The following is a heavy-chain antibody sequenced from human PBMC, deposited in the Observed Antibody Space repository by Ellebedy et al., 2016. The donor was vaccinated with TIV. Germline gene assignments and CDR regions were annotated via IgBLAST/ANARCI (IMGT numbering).Heavy chain of an antibody. V-gene: IGHV3-23*01. CDR3: AKRPLTMIVLAEYFFDY. CDR1: GFPLRNYA. Sequence: GESLKISCAASGFPLRNYAMSWVRQAPGKGPEWVSTISGSGDSIYYADSVKGRFTISRDNSKNTLFLQMDSLRAEDTAVYYCAKRPLTMIVLAEYFFDYWGQGTLVTVSS. D-gene: IGHD3-22*01. J-gene: IGHJ4*02. CDR2: ISGSGDSI.